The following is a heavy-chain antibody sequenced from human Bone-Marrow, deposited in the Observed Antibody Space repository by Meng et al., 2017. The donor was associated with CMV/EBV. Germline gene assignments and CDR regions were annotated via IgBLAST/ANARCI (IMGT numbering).Heavy chain of an antibody. J-gene: IGHJ5*02. CDR1: GGSISNENYY. CDR2: IYYGGDT. D-gene: IGHD2-15*01. Sequence: SETLSLTCTVSGGSISNENYYWGWIRQPPGKGLEWIGSIYYGGDTDYNPSLKSRVTISVDTSKNQFSLKLGSVTAADTAVYYCARDPGYCSGGSCYSFGWFDPWGQGTLVTVSS. CDR3: ARDPGYCSGGSCYSFGWFDP. V-gene: IGHV4-39*07.